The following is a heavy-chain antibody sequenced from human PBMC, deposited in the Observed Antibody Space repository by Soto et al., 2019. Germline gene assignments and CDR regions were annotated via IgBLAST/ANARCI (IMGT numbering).Heavy chain of an antibody. D-gene: IGHD5-18*01. CDR2: IKSKTDGGTT. V-gene: IGHV3-15*01. CDR3: PTDDYRYGYVTFDY. CDR1: GFTFSNAW. Sequence: GGSLRLSCAASGFTFSNAWMSWVRQAPGKGLEWVGRIKSKTDGGTTDYAAPVKGRFTISRDDSKNTLYLQMNSLKTEDTAVYYCPTDDYRYGYVTFDYWGQGTLVTVSS. J-gene: IGHJ4*02.